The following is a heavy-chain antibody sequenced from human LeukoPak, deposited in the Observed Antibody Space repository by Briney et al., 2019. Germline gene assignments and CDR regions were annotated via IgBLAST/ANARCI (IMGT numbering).Heavy chain of an antibody. Sequence: PGGSLRLSCEASEFTLKDYWMHWVRQAPGKGLEWVSAISGSGGSTYYADSVKGRFTISRDNSKNTLYLQMNSLRAEDTAVYYCAKDLPRDYWGQGTLVTVSS. V-gene: IGHV3-23*01. J-gene: IGHJ4*02. CDR3: AKDLPRDY. CDR1: EFTLKDYW. CDR2: ISGSGGST.